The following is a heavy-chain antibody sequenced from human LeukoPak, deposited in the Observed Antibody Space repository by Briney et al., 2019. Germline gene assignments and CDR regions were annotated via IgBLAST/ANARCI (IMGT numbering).Heavy chain of an antibody. CDR1: GFTFSSYG. D-gene: IGHD3-3*02. J-gene: IGHJ5*02. Sequence: GRSLRLSCAASGFTFSSYGMHWVRQAPGKGLEWVAVIWYDGSNKYYADSVKGRFTISRDNSKNTLYLQMNSLRAEDTAVYYCAKGTFSFDPWGQGTLVTVSS. V-gene: IGHV3-33*06. CDR2: IWYDGSNK. CDR3: AKGTFSFDP.